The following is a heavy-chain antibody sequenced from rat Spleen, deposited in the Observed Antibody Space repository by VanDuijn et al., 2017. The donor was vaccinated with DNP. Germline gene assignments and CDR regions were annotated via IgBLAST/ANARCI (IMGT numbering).Heavy chain of an antibody. CDR3: ARHVLPLRVWDY. CDR2: ISYDGGNA. CDR1: GFTVSDYY. J-gene: IGHJ2*01. V-gene: IGHV5-22*01. Sequence: EVQLVESGGGLVQPGRSLKLSCEVSGFTVSDYYMAWVRQAPTKGLEWVAYISYDGGNAYHGDSVKGRFTISRDNAKNTLYLQMNSLRSEDTATYYCARHVLPLRVWDYWGQGVMVTVSS. D-gene: IGHD1-4*01.